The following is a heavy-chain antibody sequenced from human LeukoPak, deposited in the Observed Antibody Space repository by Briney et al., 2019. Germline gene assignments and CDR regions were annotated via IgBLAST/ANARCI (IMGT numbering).Heavy chain of an antibody. V-gene: IGHV3-43D*03. CDR3: ARDYYDSSGYYGGDY. Sequence: GGSLRLSCAASGFTFDDYAMHWVRQAPGKGLEWVSLISWDGGSTYYADSVKGRFTISRDNAKNSLYLQMNSLRAEDTAVYYCARDYYDSSGYYGGDYWGQGTLVTVSS. J-gene: IGHJ4*02. CDR2: ISWDGGST. CDR1: GFTFDDYA. D-gene: IGHD3-22*01.